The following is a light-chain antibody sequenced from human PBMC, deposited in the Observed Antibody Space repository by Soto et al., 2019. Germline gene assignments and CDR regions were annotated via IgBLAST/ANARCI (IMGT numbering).Light chain of an antibody. V-gene: IGKV3-20*01. J-gene: IGKJ2*01. CDR2: GAS. CDR3: QQYGNSRYT. Sequence: EIVLTQSPGTLSLSPGERATLSCRASQSVSSSYLAWYQQRPGQAPRLLIYGASSRATDIPDRFSGSGSGTDFTLTISRLEPEDFGVYYCQQYGNSRYTFGQGTKLEI. CDR1: QSVSSSY.